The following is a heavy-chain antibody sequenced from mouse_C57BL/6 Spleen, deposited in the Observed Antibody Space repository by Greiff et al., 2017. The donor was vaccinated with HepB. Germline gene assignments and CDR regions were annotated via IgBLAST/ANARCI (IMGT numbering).Heavy chain of an antibody. CDR1: GYAFSSYW. CDR3: ARSSFITTVVDY. D-gene: IGHD1-1*01. J-gene: IGHJ2*01. Sequence: VQLQQSGAELVKPGASVKISCKASGYAFSSYWMNWVKQRPGKGLEWIGQIYPGDGDTNYNGKFKGKATLTADKSSSTAYMQLSSLTSEDGAVYFCARSSFITTVVDYWGQGTTLTVSS. CDR2: IYPGDGDT. V-gene: IGHV1-80*01.